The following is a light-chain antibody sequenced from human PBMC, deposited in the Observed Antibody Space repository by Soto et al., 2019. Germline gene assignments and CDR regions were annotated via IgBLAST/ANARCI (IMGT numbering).Light chain of an antibody. J-gene: IGKJ1*01. CDR3: QQYVSKT. CDR2: AAS. Sequence: ESVLTQSPDTLSLSPGERATLSCRASQSVSSSSLAWYQKKPGQAPRLLIYAASSRATGIPDRFSGSGSGTDFTLTISRLEPEDFAVYYCQQYVSKTFGQGTKVEIK. V-gene: IGKV3-20*01. CDR1: QSVSSSS.